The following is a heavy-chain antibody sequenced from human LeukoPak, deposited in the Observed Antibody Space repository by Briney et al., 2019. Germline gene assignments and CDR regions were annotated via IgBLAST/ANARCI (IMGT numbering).Heavy chain of an antibody. CDR2: VSFSGST. CDR3: ATRNSETADDR. V-gene: IGHV4-39*01. CDR1: GGSITTTNYY. J-gene: IGHJ5*02. D-gene: IGHD6-25*01. Sequence: SETLSLTCTVSGGSITTTNYYWGWTRQSPGKGLEWIGSVSFSGSTHYNPSLESRVTVFVETSENRFSLKVKSVTAADTAVYYCATRNSETADDRWGQGTLVVVSS.